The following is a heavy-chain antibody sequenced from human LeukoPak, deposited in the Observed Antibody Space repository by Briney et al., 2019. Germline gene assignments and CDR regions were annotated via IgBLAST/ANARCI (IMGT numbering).Heavy chain of an antibody. J-gene: IGHJ4*02. CDR2: ISNSNSTI. CDR1: GFTFSSYS. D-gene: IGHD6-13*01. CDR3: ARRYSSSWHFDY. Sequence: GGSLRLSCAGSGFTFSSYSMNWVRQAPGKGLEWVSYISNSNSTIYYADSVKGRFTISRDNAKNSLYLQMNSLRAEDTAVYYCARRYSSSWHFDYWGQGTLVTLSS. V-gene: IGHV3-48*01.